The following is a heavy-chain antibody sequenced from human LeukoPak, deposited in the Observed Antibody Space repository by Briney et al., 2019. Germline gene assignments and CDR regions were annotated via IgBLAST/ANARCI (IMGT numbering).Heavy chain of an antibody. V-gene: IGHV4-4*09. J-gene: IGHJ4*02. D-gene: IGHD5-24*01. CDR2: IYTSGST. CDR3: ARHAGDGYNPFDY. Sequence: SETLSLTCAVYGGSFSGYYWSWIRQPPGKGLEWIGYIYTSGSTNYNPSLKSRVTISVATSKTQFSLKLSSVTAADTAVYYCARHAGDGYNPFDYWGQGTLVTVSS. CDR1: GGSFSGYY.